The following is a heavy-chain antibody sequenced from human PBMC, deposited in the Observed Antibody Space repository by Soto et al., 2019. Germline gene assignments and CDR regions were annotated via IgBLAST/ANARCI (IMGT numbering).Heavy chain of an antibody. CDR2: IKSKTDGGTT. D-gene: IGHD1-7*01. Sequence: SVSNAWMNWVRPAPGKGLEWVGRIKSKTDGGTTDYAAPVKGRFTISRDDSKNTLYLQMNSLKTEDTAVYYCTTGLGHNWNSDVPFDYWGQGTLVTVSS. V-gene: IGHV3-15*07. CDR3: TTGLGHNWNSDVPFDY. J-gene: IGHJ4*02. CDR1: SVSNAW.